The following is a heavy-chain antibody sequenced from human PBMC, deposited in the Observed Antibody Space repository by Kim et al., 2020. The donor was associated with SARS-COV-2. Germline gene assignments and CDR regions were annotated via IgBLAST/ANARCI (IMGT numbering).Heavy chain of an antibody. CDR2: GNT. CDR3: ARFTSGTDS. V-gene: IGHV1-3*01. J-gene: IGHJ4*02. Sequence: GNTNYAQKFQGRVTITRDTSASTAYMELSSLRSEDTAVYYCARFTSGTDSWGQGTLVTVSS. D-gene: IGHD6-13*01.